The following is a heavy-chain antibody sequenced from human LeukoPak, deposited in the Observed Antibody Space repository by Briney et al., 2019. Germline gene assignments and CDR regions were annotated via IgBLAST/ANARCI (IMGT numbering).Heavy chain of an antibody. CDR2: ISAYNGNT. Sequence: ASEKVSFKSSGYTFTSYGISWVRQGPGQGLEWMVWISAYNGNTNYAQKLQGRVTMTTDTSTSTAYMVLRSLRSDDTAVYYCAAAAGIHYWGQGTLVTVSS. D-gene: IGHD6-13*01. V-gene: IGHV1-18*01. CDR1: GYTFTSYG. CDR3: AAAAGIHY. J-gene: IGHJ4*02.